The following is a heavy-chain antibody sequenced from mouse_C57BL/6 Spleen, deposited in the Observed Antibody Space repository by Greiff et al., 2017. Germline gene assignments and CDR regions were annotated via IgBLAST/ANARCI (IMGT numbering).Heavy chain of an antibody. CDR1: GYTFTSYG. V-gene: IGHV1-81*01. Sequence: VQLKESGAELARPGASVKLSCKASGYTFTSYGISWVKQRTGQGLEWIGEIYPRSGNTYYNEKFKGKATLTADKSSSTAYMELRSLTSEDSAVYFCASSYYYGSSYWYFDVWGTGTTVTVSS. CDR2: IYPRSGNT. D-gene: IGHD1-1*01. J-gene: IGHJ1*03. CDR3: ASSYYYGSSYWYFDV.